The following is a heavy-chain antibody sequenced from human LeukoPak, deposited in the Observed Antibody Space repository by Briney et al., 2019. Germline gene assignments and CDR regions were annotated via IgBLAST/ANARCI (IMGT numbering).Heavy chain of an antibody. CDR2: IIPIFGTA. Sequence: ASVKVSCKASGGTFSSYAISWVRQAPGQGLEWMGGIIPIFGTANYAQKFQGRVTITTDESTSTAYMELSSLRSEDTAVYYCASDYSNYPGGLDYYYYMDVWGKGTTVTVSS. D-gene: IGHD4-11*01. V-gene: IGHV1-69*05. CDR1: GGTFSSYA. CDR3: ASDYSNYPGGLDYYYYMDV. J-gene: IGHJ6*03.